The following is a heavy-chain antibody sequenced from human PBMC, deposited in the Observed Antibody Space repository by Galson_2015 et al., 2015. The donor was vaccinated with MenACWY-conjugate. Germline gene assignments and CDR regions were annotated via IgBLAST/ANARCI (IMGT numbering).Heavy chain of an antibody. D-gene: IGHD3-22*01. Sequence: SLRLSCAASGFNFNMYSLHWIRHAPGKGLEWVAVISYDGKYKFYGDSVKGRFNILRDNSKNTVYLQMNSLRGEDTGVYFCARVGQERRTLLPNFDGWGQGTRVTVSS. CDR3: ARVGQERRTLLPNFDG. CDR2: ISYDGKYK. CDR1: GFNFNMYS. V-gene: IGHV3-30*01. J-gene: IGHJ4*02.